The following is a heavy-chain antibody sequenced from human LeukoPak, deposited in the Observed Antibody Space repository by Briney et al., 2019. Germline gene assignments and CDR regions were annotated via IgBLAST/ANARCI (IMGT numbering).Heavy chain of an antibody. V-gene: IGHV3-30*03. D-gene: IGHD1-7*01. CDR1: GFSFSNYG. J-gene: IGHJ4*02. Sequence: GEPLRLSCAASGFSFSNYGMHWVRQAPGKGLEWLAHMSYDGSNEYYADSVKGRFTISRDNSKKTLYLQMESLGTEDTAVYYCARGLGNWNCRLDSWGQGTLVTVSS. CDR3: ARGLGNWNCRLDS. CDR2: MSYDGSNE.